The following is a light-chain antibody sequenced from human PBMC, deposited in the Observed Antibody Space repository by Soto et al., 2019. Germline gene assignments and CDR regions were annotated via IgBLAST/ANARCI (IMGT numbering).Light chain of an antibody. CDR3: QTWGTGIHGV. CDR2: LNSDGSH. V-gene: IGLV4-69*01. CDR1: SGHSSYA. J-gene: IGLJ3*02. Sequence: QPVLTQSPSASASLGASVKLTCTLSSGHSSYAIAWHQQQPEKGPRYLMKLNSDGSHSKGDGIPDRFLGSSSGAERYLTISSLQSEDEADYYCQTWGTGIHGVFGGGTKLTVL.